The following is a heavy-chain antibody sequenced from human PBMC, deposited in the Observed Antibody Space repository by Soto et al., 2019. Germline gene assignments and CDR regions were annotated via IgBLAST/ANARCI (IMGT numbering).Heavy chain of an antibody. Sequence: GSLRLSCAASGFTFVNAWINWVRQAPGKGLEWVGRVKSKTAGGTTDFAATVKGRFAISRDDSKNIVYMQMNSLKIEDTAVYYCANELERPFDYWGQGTLVTVSS. CDR1: GFTFVNAW. D-gene: IGHD1-1*01. J-gene: IGHJ4*02. CDR2: VKSKTAGGTT. CDR3: ANELERPFDY. V-gene: IGHV3-15*07.